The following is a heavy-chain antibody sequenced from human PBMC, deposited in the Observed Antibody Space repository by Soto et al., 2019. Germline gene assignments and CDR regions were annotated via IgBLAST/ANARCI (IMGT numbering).Heavy chain of an antibody. CDR3: AKVYYGSGSYYNNYYYYGMDV. V-gene: IGHV3-23*01. CDR2: ISGSGGST. Sequence: LEWVSAISGSGGSTYYADSVKGRFTISRDNSKNTLYLQMNSLRAEDTAVYYCAKVYYGSGSYYNNYYYYGMDVWGQGTTVTVSS. D-gene: IGHD3-10*01. J-gene: IGHJ6*02.